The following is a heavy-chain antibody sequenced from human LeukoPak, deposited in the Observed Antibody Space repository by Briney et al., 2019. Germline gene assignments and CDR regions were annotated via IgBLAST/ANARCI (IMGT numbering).Heavy chain of an antibody. CDR1: GYTFTAYY. J-gene: IGHJ4*02. D-gene: IGHD1-26*01. V-gene: IGHV1-2*02. CDR3: AIYARGSYGSFDY. CDR2: INPNSGGT. Sequence: ASVKVSCKASGYTFTAYYMHWVRQAPGQGLEWMGWINPNSGGTNYAQKFQGRVTITRDTSISTAYMELSRLRSDDTAVYYCAIYARGSYGSFDYWGQGTLVTVSS.